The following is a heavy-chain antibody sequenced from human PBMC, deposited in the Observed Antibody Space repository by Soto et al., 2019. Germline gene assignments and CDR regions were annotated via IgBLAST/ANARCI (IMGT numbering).Heavy chain of an antibody. CDR1: GYTFTSYA. Sequence: QVQLVQSGAEEKKPGASVKVSCKASGYTFTSYAMHWVRQAPGQRLEWMGWINAGNGNTKYSQKFQGRVTITRDTSASTANMERSSLRSEDTAVYYCARERGRWAPALGYWGQGTLVTVSS. J-gene: IGHJ4*02. V-gene: IGHV1-3*05. CDR3: ARERGRWAPALGY. D-gene: IGHD1-26*01. CDR2: INAGNGNT.